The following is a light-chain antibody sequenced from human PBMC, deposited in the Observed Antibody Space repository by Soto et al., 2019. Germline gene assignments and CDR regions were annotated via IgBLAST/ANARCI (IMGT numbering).Light chain of an antibody. CDR1: QSVSSK. Sequence: EIVMTQSPATLSVSPGEGATLSCRASQSVSSKLAWYQQKPGQAPRLVIYGASNRATGIPDRFSASGSGTDFTLTISRLEPEDFALYYCQQYGSSPPTFGQGTKVDIK. CDR2: GAS. CDR3: QQYGSSPPT. J-gene: IGKJ1*01. V-gene: IGKV3-20*01.